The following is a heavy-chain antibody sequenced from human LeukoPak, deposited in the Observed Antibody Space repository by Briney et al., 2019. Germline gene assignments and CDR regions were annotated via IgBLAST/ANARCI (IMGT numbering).Heavy chain of an antibody. CDR3: ARLRGGVQLWGD. CDR1: GGSFSGYY. V-gene: IGHV4-34*01. Sequence: SETLSLTCAVYGGSFSGYYWSWLRQPPRKGLEWIGEINHSGSTNYNPSLKSRVTISVHTSKNQFSLKLSSVTATDTAVYYCARLRGGVQLWGDWGQGTLVTVSS. CDR2: INHSGST. D-gene: IGHD5-18*01. J-gene: IGHJ4*02.